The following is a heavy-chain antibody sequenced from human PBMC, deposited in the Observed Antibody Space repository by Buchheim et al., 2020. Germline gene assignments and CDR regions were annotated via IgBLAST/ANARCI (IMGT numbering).Heavy chain of an antibody. CDR3: ARDGTLSGWYHYFDS. Sequence: QVQLQESGPGLVKPSGTLSLTCAVSGGSISSSNWWSWVRQPPGKGLGGIGKIYHSCGTNYNPSLKSRVTISVDKSENQFSLKLSSVTAADTAVYYCARDGTLSGWYHYFDSWGQGAL. D-gene: IGHD6-19*01. V-gene: IGHV4-4*02. CDR2: IYHSCGT. J-gene: IGHJ4*02. CDR1: GGSISSSNW.